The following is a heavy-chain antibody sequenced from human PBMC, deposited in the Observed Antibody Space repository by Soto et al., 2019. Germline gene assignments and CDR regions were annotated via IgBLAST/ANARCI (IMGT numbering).Heavy chain of an antibody. Sequence: QVQLEQSGAEVKKPGASVKVSCKASGYAFPSYHISWVRQASGHGLEWMGWMHPYSGNTAYAQKFRGRLTMTTDSSTSTAYMELSSLTSEDTAVYFCAREQDYGDYGDYWGQGTLVTVSS. J-gene: IGHJ4*02. CDR1: GYAFPSYH. V-gene: IGHV1-8*01. CDR3: AREQDYGDYGDY. D-gene: IGHD4-17*01. CDR2: MHPYSGNT.